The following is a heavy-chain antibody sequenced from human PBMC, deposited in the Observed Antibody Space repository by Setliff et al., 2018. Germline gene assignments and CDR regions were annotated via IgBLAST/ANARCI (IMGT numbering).Heavy chain of an antibody. D-gene: IGHD3-3*01. CDR2: ISASGDTT. CDR3: ARRHIGVIIGYYFDY. CDR1: GFTFSTYD. Sequence: GGSLRLSCAASGFTFSTYDMSWVRQAPGKGLEWVSAISASGDTTYYADSVKGRFSISRDNAKNSLYLQMNSLRAEDTAVYYCARRHIGVIIGYYFDYWGQGTLVTVSS. V-gene: IGHV3-23*01. J-gene: IGHJ4*02.